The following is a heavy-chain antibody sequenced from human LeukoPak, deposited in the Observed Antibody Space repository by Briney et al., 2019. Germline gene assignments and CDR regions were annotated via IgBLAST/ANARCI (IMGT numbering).Heavy chain of an antibody. J-gene: IGHJ3*02. Sequence: PGGSLRLSCAASGFTFSDYYMTWIRQAPGKGLEWVSYMSGSGVTIYYADSVKGRFTISRDNAKNSLYLQMNSLGAEDTAVYYCARFVHNWNEEGGAFDIWGQGTMVIVSP. CDR1: GFTFSDYY. V-gene: IGHV3-11*01. CDR3: ARFVHNWNEEGGAFDI. CDR2: MSGSGVTI. D-gene: IGHD1-1*01.